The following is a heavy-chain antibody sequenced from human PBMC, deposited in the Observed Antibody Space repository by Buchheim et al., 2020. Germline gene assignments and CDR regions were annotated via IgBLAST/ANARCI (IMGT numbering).Heavy chain of an antibody. V-gene: IGHV1-46*01. CDR3: ARDDFYDSSGYSLDV. CDR1: GFSITRYY. CDR2: LNPSGGST. J-gene: IGHJ6*02. D-gene: IGHD3-22*01. Sequence: QVQLVQSGAEVKEPGASVKVSCKTSGFSITRYYMHWVRQAPGQGLEWMGTLNPSGGSTSYAQKFKGTVTGPRDTSKSPGTMELSSLRSEDTAVYYCARDDFYDSSGYSLDVWGQGTT.